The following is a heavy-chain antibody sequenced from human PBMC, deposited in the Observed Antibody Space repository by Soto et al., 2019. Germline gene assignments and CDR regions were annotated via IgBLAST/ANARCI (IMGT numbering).Heavy chain of an antibody. V-gene: IGHV1-18*01. CDR2: ISAYNGNT. CDR1: GYTFTSYG. CDR3: ARGGCSSTSCYDYYYYMDV. J-gene: IGHJ6*03. Sequence: ASVKVSCKASGYTFTSYGISWVRQAPGQGLEWMGWISAYNGNTNYAQKLQGRVTMTTDTSTSTAYMELRSLRSDDTAVYYCARGGCSSTSCYDYYYYMDVWGKGTTVTVSS. D-gene: IGHD2-2*01.